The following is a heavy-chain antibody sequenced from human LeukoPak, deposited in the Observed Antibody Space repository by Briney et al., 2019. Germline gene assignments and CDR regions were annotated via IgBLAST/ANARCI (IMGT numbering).Heavy chain of an antibody. V-gene: IGHV4-39*07. CDR3: AREGLGTGKRDYDILTGYRDAFDI. CDR2: IYYSGST. Sequence: TSETLSLTCTVSGGSISSSSYYWGWIRQPPGKGLEWIGSIYYSGSTYYNPSLKSRVTISVDTSKNQFSLKLSSVTAADTAVYYCAREGLGTGKRDYDILTGYRDAFDIWGQGTMVTVSS. J-gene: IGHJ3*02. CDR1: GGSISSSSYY. D-gene: IGHD3-9*01.